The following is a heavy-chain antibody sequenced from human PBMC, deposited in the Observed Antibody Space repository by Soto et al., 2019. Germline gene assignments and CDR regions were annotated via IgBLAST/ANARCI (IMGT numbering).Heavy chain of an antibody. V-gene: IGHV4-30-4*01. CDR3: ARDLLWGGLRDWYFDL. J-gene: IGHJ2*01. CDR2: IYYRGST. CDR1: GGSISSGDYY. Sequence: QVQLQESGPGLVKPSQTLSLTCTVSGGSISSGDYYWSWIRQPPGKGLEWIGYIYYRGSTYYNPSLKSRVTISVDTSKNQFSLKLSSVTAADTAVDYCARDLLWGGLRDWYFDLWGRGTLVTVSS. D-gene: IGHD2-21*02.